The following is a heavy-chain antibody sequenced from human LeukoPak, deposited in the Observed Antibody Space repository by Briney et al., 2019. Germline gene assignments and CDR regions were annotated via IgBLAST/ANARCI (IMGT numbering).Heavy chain of an antibody. D-gene: IGHD3-10*01. J-gene: IGHJ4*02. V-gene: IGHV3-30*04. Sequence: GGSLRLSCAASGFTFSSYAMHWVRQAPGKGLEWVAVISYDGSNKYYADSVKGRFTISRDNSKSTLYLQMNSLRAEDTAVYYCARDAYYYGSGSYLGTFDYWGQGTLVTVSS. CDR2: ISYDGSNK. CDR1: GFTFSSYA. CDR3: ARDAYYYGSGSYLGTFDY.